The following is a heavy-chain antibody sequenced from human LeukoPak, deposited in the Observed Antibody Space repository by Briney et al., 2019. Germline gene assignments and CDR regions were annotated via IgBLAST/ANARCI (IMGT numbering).Heavy chain of an antibody. D-gene: IGHD3-22*01. J-gene: IGHJ3*02. CDR1: GGSIRSYY. CDR3: ARARDYYDSSGYSEDTHDAFDI. Sequence: SETLFLTCTVSGGSIRSYYWSWIRQPAGKGLEWIGRIYTSGSTNYNPSLKSRVTMSVDTSKNQFSLKLSSVTAADTAVYYCARARDYYDSSGYSEDTHDAFDIWGQGTMVSVSS. V-gene: IGHV4-4*07. CDR2: IYTSGST.